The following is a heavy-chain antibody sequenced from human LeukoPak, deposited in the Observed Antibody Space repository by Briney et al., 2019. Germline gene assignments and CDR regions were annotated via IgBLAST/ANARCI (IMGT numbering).Heavy chain of an antibody. CDR3: ARRGSGWYWGYYYYYMDV. CDR2: ISYDGSNE. D-gene: IGHD6-19*01. J-gene: IGHJ6*03. V-gene: IGHV3-30*04. CDR1: GFTFSSYV. Sequence: GGFLRLSCAASGFTFSSYVMHWVRQAPGKGLEWVAIISYDGSNEYYADSVKGRFTISRDNSKNTLYLQMNSLRAEDTAVYYCARRGSGWYWGYYYYYMDVWGKGTTVTISS.